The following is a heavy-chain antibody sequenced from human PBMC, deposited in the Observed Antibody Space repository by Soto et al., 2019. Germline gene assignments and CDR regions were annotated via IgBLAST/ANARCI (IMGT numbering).Heavy chain of an antibody. Sequence: PSETLSLTCAVSGCSISSGYYWGCIRQPPGKGLEWIGSIYHSGSTYYNPSLKSRVTISVDTSKNQFSLKLSSVTAADTAVYYCARGSSGYYFFGFAWFDPWGQGTLVTVSS. D-gene: IGHD3-22*01. CDR1: GCSISSGYY. CDR2: IYHSGST. J-gene: IGHJ5*02. V-gene: IGHV4-38-2*01. CDR3: ARGSSGYYFFGFAWFDP.